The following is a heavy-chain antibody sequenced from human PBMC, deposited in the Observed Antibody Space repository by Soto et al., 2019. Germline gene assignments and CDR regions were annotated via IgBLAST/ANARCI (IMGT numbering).Heavy chain of an antibody. Sequence: GGSLRLSCAASGFTFSSYAMSWVRQAPGKGLEWVSAISGSGGSTYYADSVKGRFTISRDNSKNTLYLQMNSLRAEDTAVYYCAKGDRNIVVVPAAIFDYWGQGTLVTVSS. J-gene: IGHJ4*02. CDR3: AKGDRNIVVVPAAIFDY. V-gene: IGHV3-23*01. CDR1: GFTFSSYA. D-gene: IGHD2-2*01. CDR2: ISGSGGST.